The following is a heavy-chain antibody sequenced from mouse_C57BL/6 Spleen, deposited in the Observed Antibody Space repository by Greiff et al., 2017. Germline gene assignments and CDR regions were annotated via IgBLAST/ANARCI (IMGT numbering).Heavy chain of an antibody. CDR1: GYTFTSYW. CDR2: INPSNGGT. V-gene: IGHV1-53*01. CDR3: ARWGYDAMDY. J-gene: IGHJ4*01. Sequence: QVQLQQPGTELVKPGASVKLSCKASGYTFTSYWMHWVKQRPGQGLEWIGNINPSNGGTNYNEKFKGKATLTVDKSSSTAYMQRMSLTYEDSAVYYCARWGYDAMDYWGQGTSVTVSA.